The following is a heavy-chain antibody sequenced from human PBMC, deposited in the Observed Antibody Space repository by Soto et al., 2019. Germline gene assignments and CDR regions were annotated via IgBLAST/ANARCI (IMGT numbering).Heavy chain of an antibody. CDR2: IYYSGST. CDR1: GGSISSYY. J-gene: IGHJ6*02. Sequence: SETLSLTCTVSGGSISSYYWTWIRQPPGKGLEWIGYIYYSGSTNYNPSLKSRVTISVDTSKNQFSLKLSSVTAADTAVYYCARVRGRDYGGRGGYYGMDVWGQGTTVTVSS. V-gene: IGHV4-59*12. CDR3: ARVRGRDYGGRGGYYGMDV. D-gene: IGHD4-17*01.